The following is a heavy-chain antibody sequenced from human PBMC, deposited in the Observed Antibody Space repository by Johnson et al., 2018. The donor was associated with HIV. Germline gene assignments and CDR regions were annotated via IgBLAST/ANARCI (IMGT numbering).Heavy chain of an antibody. CDR2: ISGSGGST. CDR1: GFTFSTYA. J-gene: IGHJ3*02. D-gene: IGHD3-22*01. V-gene: IGHV3-23*04. Sequence: VQVVESGGGVVQPGGSLRLSCAASGFTFSTYAMSWVRQAPGKGLEWVSAISGSGGSTYFADSVKGRFTISRDNSKNTLYLQMNSLRAEDTAVYYCAKDPYYETSAYYDDAFDIWGQGTIVTVSS. CDR3: AKDPYYETSAYYDDAFDI.